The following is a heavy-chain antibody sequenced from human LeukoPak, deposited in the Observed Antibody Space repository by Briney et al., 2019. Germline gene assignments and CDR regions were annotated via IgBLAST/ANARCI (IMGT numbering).Heavy chain of an antibody. D-gene: IGHD5-18*01. Sequence: GPLRLSCAASGFNFSSYGMHWVRQAPGKGLEWVALIWYDGSTKYYADSVKGRFTISRDHSKNTLYLQMNILRAEDRAVYYCARNGRYSYGFDYWGQGTLVTVSS. V-gene: IGHV3-33*08. CDR1: GFNFSSYG. CDR3: ARNGRYSYGFDY. CDR2: IWYDGSTK. J-gene: IGHJ4*02.